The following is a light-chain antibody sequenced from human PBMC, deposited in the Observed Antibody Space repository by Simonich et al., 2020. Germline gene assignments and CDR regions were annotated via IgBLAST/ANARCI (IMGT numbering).Light chain of an antibody. CDR1: SSDVGGYNY. CDR3: CSYTSSSTLV. J-gene: IGLJ3*02. Sequence: QSALTQPRSVSGSPGQSVTISCTGTSSDVGGYNYVSWYQQHPGKAPKLMIYDVSKRPPGCPDRFSGSKSGNTASLTISGLQAEDEADYYCCSYTSSSTLVFGGGTKLTVL. CDR2: DVS. V-gene: IGLV2-11*01.